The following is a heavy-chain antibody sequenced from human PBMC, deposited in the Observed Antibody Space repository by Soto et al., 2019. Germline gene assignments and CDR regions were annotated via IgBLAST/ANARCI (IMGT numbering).Heavy chain of an antibody. CDR1: GFDFNRYS. Sequence: EVQLVESGGGLVQPGGSLRLSCVASGFDFNRYSMNWVRQAPGKGLEWISYINSGSTSVFYADSVRGRFTISRDNAKNSLYLQMNSLRAEDTGVYYCTSSTSPDAYWGQGTLVTVSS. D-gene: IGHD2-2*01. CDR3: TSSTSPDAY. J-gene: IGHJ4*02. V-gene: IGHV3-48*04. CDR2: INSGSTSV.